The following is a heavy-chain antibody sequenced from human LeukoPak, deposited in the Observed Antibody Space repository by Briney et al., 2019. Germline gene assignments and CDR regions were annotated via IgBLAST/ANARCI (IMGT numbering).Heavy chain of an antibody. CDR1: GFTFSSYG. CDR3: ARGSGGQQLVQDY. Sequence: GGSLRLSCAASGFTFSSYGMHWVRQAPGKGLEWVAVIWYDGSNKYYADSVKGRFTISRDNSKNTLYLQMNSLRAEDTAVYYCARGSGGQQLVQDYWGQGTLATVSS. CDR2: IWYDGSNK. J-gene: IGHJ4*02. D-gene: IGHD6-13*01. V-gene: IGHV3-33*01.